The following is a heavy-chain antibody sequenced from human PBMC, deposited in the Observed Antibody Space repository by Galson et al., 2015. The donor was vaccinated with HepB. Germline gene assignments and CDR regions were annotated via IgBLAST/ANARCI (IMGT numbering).Heavy chain of an antibody. Sequence: SVKVSCKASGYTFTTYALHWVRQAPGQRLEWMGWINADNGDTKYSQKFQGRVTITRDTSASTAYMDLSSLRSVDTAVYYCATHTFYDFSNGSPGYFDYWGQGTLVTVSS. J-gene: IGHJ4*02. CDR1: GYTFTTYA. D-gene: IGHD3-3*01. CDR2: INADNGDT. CDR3: ATHTFYDFSNGSPGYFDY. V-gene: IGHV1-3*01.